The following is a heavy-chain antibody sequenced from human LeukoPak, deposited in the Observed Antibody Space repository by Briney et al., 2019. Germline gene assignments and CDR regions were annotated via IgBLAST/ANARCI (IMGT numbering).Heavy chain of an antibody. CDR2: IYYSGST. J-gene: IGHJ4*02. CDR1: GGSISSYY. V-gene: IGHV4-59*12. D-gene: IGHD3-3*01. Sequence: KPSETLSLTCTVSGGSISSYYWSWIRQPPGKGLEWIGYIYYSGSTNYNPSLKSRVTISVDTSKNQFSLRLSSVTAADTAVYYCARDEGGYDFWSGYTFDYWGQGTLVTVSS. CDR3: ARDEGGYDFWSGYTFDY.